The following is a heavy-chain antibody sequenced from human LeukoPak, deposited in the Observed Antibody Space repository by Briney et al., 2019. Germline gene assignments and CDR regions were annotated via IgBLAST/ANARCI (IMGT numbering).Heavy chain of an antibody. CDR3: ARELPGIGEPEIRGVYYGMDV. CDR2: INPSGGST. D-gene: IGHD3-10*01. Sequence: ASVKVSCKASGYTFTSYYMHWVRQAPGKGLEWMGVINPSGGSTSYAQKFQGRVTMTRDTSTSTVYMELSSLRSEDTAVYYCARELPGIGEPEIRGVYYGMDVWGKGTTVTVSS. V-gene: IGHV1-46*01. J-gene: IGHJ6*04. CDR1: GYTFTSYY.